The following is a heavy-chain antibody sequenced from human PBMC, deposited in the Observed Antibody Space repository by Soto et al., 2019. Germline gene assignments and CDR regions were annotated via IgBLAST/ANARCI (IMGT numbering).Heavy chain of an antibody. Sequence: SETLSLTCTVSGDSVSRGSYYWGWIRQPPGKGLEWIANIYYTENTYYNPSLMSRVTISVDTSMNEFSLRLSSVTAADTAVYYCARLNGYCVGTNCHGYYGMDVWGQGTTVTVSS. V-gene: IGHV4-39*01. CDR1: GDSVSRGSYY. J-gene: IGHJ6*02. CDR3: ARLNGYCVGTNCHGYYGMDV. D-gene: IGHD2-21*01. CDR2: IYYTENT.